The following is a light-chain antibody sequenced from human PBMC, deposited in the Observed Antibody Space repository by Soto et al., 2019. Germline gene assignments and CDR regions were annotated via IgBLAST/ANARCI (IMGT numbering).Light chain of an antibody. CDR2: GTS. Sequence: EIVLTQSPGTLSLSPGERATLSCRASQSVTGTYLAWYQQKPGQAPRLLIYGTSTRATGIPDRFSGSGSGTDFTLTISRLEPEDFAVYYCQQYGTSPRTFGRGTKVESK. V-gene: IGKV3-20*01. CDR1: QSVTGTY. CDR3: QQYGTSPRT. J-gene: IGKJ1*01.